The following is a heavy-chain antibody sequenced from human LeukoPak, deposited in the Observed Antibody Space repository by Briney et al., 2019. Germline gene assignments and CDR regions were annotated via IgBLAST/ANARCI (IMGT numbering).Heavy chain of an antibody. CDR2: IYYSGST. V-gene: IGHV4-34*01. J-gene: IGHJ6*03. D-gene: IGHD3-3*01. CDR3: ARLQYYDFWSGYHYYYYMDV. Sequence: SETLSLTCAVYGGSFSGYYWSWIRQPPGKGLEWIGSIYYSGSTYYNPSLKSRVTISVDTSKNQFSLKLSSVTAADTAVYYCARLQYYDFWSGYHYYYYMDVWGKGTTVTVSS. CDR1: GGSFSGYY.